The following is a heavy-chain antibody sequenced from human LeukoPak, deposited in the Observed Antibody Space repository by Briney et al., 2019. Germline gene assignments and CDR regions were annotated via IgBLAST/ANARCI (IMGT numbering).Heavy chain of an antibody. CDR2: IYYSGST. CDR3: AGGSGSYYNTVTFDI. V-gene: IGHV4-31*03. Sequence: SETLSLTCTVSGGSISSGGYYWSWIRQHPGKGLEWIGYIYYSGSTYYNPSFKSRVTISVDTSKNQFSLKLSSVTAADTAVYYCAGGSGSYYNTVTFDIWGQGTMDTVSS. CDR1: GGSISSGGYY. D-gene: IGHD3-10*01. J-gene: IGHJ3*02.